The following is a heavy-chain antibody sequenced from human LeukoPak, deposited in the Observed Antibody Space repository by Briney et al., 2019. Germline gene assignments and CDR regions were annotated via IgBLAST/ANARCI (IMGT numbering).Heavy chain of an antibody. D-gene: IGHD5-12*01. CDR1: GFTFSSYA. V-gene: IGHV3-30-3*01. Sequence: PGGSLRLSCAASGFTFSSYAMHWVRQAPGKGLEWVAVISYDGSNKYYADSVKGRFTISRDNSKNTLYLQMNSLRAEDTAVYYCAKDRGYSGYDSRPYYFDYWGQGTLVTVSS. CDR2: ISYDGSNK. CDR3: AKDRGYSGYDSRPYYFDY. J-gene: IGHJ4*02.